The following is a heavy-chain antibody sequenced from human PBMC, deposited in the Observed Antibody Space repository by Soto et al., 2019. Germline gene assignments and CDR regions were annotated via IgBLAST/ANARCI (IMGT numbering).Heavy chain of an antibody. D-gene: IGHD1-7*01. CDR2: ISAYNGNT. CDR3: ANYPPPLDV. CDR1: GYTFTSYH. V-gene: IGHV1-18*01. J-gene: IGHJ6*02. Sequence: QVQLVQSGAEVKKPGASVKVSCKASGYTFTSYHISWVRQAPGQGLEWMGWISAYNGNTNYAQKLKGRVTMTTDTTKSPAYRALGSLRSDGAAVYDSANYPPPLDVWGQGTTVTVSS.